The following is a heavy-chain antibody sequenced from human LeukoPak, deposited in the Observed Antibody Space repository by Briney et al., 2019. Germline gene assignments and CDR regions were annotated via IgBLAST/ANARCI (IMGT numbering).Heavy chain of an antibody. Sequence: SETLSLTCTVSGGSISSYYWSWIRQPAGKGPEWIGRIYTSGSTNYNPSLKSRVTMSVDTSKNQFSLKLSSVTAADTAVYYCAREGRIAADNWFDPWGQGTLVTVSS. CDR2: IYTSGST. V-gene: IGHV4-4*07. D-gene: IGHD6-13*01. CDR3: AREGRIAADNWFDP. J-gene: IGHJ5*02. CDR1: GGSISSYY.